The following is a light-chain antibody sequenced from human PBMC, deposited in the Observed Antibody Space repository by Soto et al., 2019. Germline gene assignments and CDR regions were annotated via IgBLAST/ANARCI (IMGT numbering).Light chain of an antibody. CDR2: EAS. CDR1: QSVSSNY. Sequence: EIVLTQSPGTLSLSPGERATLSCRASQSVSSNYLAWYQQKTGQAPRLLIYEASSRATGIPDRFSGSGSGTDFTLTISRLEREDFAVDYCQQYAGSPYTFGQGTNVEVK. V-gene: IGKV3-20*01. J-gene: IGKJ2*01. CDR3: QQYAGSPYT.